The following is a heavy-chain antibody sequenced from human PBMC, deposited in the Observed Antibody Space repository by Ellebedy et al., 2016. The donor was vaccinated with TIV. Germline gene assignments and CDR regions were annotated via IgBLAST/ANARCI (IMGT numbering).Heavy chain of an antibody. J-gene: IGHJ5*02. D-gene: IGHD3-10*01. CDR3: TRGGTKGENKWFDP. CDR1: GYTFTRYG. Sequence: AASVKVSCKASGYTFTRYGISWVRQASGQGLEWMGWMNPKSGNTVYSQKFQGRVTMTSNTPMNTAYMDRTSLRSEDTAVYYCTRGGTKGENKWFDPWGQGTLVIVSS. CDR2: MNPKSGNT. V-gene: IGHV1-8*01.